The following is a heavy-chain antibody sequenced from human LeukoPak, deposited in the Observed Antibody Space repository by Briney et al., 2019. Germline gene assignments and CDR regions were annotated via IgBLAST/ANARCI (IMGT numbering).Heavy chain of an antibody. CDR2: ISDSGGGT. CDR3: AKLPGRAADY. CDR1: GSTFSSYV. J-gene: IGHJ4*02. V-gene: IGHV3-23*01. Sequence: QPGGSLRLSCAASGSTFSSYVMNWVRQAPGKGLEWVSGISDSGGGTYYADSVKGRFTISRDNTKNTLYLQMNSLRAEDTAVYYCAKLPGRAADYWGQGTLVTVSS.